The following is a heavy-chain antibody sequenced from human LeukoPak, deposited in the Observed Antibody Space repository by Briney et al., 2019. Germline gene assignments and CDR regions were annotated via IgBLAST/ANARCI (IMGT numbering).Heavy chain of an antibody. CDR2: IYYSGST. CDR3: ARVAEEHDSSGYTTAGGEV. D-gene: IGHD3-22*01. J-gene: IGHJ4*02. Sequence: SETLSLTCAVSGGSISSNSYYWGWIRQPPGKGLEWIGSIYYSGSTYYNPSLKSRVTISVDTSKNQFSLKLSSVTAADTAVYYCARVAEEHDSSGYTTAGGEVWGQGTLVTVSS. CDR1: GGSISSNSYY. V-gene: IGHV4-39*07.